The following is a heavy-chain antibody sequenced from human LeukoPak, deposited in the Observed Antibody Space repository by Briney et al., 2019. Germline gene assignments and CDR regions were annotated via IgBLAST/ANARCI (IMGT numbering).Heavy chain of an antibody. V-gene: IGHV4-4*07. CDR2: IYTSGST. Sequence: PSETLSLTCTVSGGSISSYYWSWIRQPAGKGLEWIGRIYTSGSTNYNTSLKSRVTMSVDTSKNQFSLKLSSVTAADTAVYYCARGPLSSDYWYFDLWGRGTLVTVSS. J-gene: IGHJ2*01. CDR1: GGSISSYY. CDR3: ARGPLSSDYWYFDL. D-gene: IGHD2-2*01.